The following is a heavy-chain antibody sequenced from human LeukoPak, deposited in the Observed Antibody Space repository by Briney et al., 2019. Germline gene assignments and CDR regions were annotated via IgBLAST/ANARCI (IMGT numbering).Heavy chain of an antibody. CDR1: GFIVSSNY. CDR3: ARVARYSSSWYGEVAY. J-gene: IGHJ4*02. D-gene: IGHD6-13*01. V-gene: IGHV3-53*05. Sequence: GGSLRLSCAASGFIVSSNYMSWVRQAPGKGLEWVSVIYAGGSPFYADSVKGRFTISRDNSKNTLYLQMNSLRAEDTAVYYCARVARYSSSWYGEVAYWGQGTLVTVSS. CDR2: IYAGGSP.